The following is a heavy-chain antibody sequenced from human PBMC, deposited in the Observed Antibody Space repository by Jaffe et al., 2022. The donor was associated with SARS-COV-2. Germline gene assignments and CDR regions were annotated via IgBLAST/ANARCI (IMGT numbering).Heavy chain of an antibody. CDR3: ARSVHCGYSSSWRCYYYYGMDV. CDR2: INHSGST. CDR1: GGSFSGYY. V-gene: IGHV4-34*01. D-gene: IGHD6-13*01. Sequence: QVQLQQWGAGLLKPSETLSLTCAVYGGSFSGYYWSWIRQPPGKGLEWIGEINHSGSTNYNPSLKSRVTISVDTSKNQFSLKLSSVTAADTAVYYCARSVHCGYSSSWRCYYYYGMDVWGQGTTVTVSS. J-gene: IGHJ6*02.